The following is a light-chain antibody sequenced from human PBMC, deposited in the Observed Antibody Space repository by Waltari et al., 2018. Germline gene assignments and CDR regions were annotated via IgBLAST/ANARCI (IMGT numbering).Light chain of an antibody. CDR3: QKYYRRRT. CDR1: QSILYTSNDKNY. V-gene: IGKV4-1*01. Sequence: DIVMTQSPHSLSVSLGESATLNCKSSQSILYTSNDKNYLAWYHQKPGQPPKLLIYWASTRESGVPYRFSGSGSETDFTLTSSNLEDVDVAVCYGQKYYRRRTFGEGTKVEIK. CDR2: WAS. J-gene: IGKJ4*02.